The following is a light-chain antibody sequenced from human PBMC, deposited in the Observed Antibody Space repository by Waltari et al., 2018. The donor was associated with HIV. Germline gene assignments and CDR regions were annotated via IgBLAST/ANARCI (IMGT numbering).Light chain of an antibody. CDR2: SNT. J-gene: IGLJ3*02. Sequence: QSVLTQPPSASGTPGQRVTISCSGSSSNIGSYTVNWDQQLPGTAPKLLLYSNTRRPSGVPDRFSGSKSGTSASLAISGLQSEDEADYYCAAWDDSLNGWVFGGGTKLTVL. CDR3: AAWDDSLNGWV. CDR1: SSNIGSYT. V-gene: IGLV1-44*01.